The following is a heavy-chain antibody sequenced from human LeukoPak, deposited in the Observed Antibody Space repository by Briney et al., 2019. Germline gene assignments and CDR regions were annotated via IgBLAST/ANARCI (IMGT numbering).Heavy chain of an antibody. V-gene: IGHV3-73*01. J-gene: IGHJ4*02. CDR2: IRSKANSYAT. Sequence: GGFLKLSCAASGFTFNGSAMHWVRQASGKGLEWVGRIRSKANSYATAYAASVKGRFTISRDDSKNTAYLQMNSLKTEDTAVYYCTSGYSGSYYRDYWGQGTLVTVSS. CDR1: GFTFNGSA. D-gene: IGHD1-26*01. CDR3: TSGYSGSYYRDY.